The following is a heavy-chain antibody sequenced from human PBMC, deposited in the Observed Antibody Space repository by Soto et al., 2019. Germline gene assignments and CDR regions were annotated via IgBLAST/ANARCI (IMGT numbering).Heavy chain of an antibody. V-gene: IGHV4-39*01. D-gene: IGHD3-10*01. CDR3: TRHSYTHPGIVDY. J-gene: IGHJ4*02. CDR1: VDSINNNHYY. CDR2: IYFTGSP. Sequence: PSETLSLTCNFSVDSINNNHYYWGWIRQSPGTGLEWIASIYFTGSPQSNPSLRSRITISVDTTKNHFSLQLRSVTAADTAIYYCTRHSYTHPGIVDYWGQGTLVTVSS.